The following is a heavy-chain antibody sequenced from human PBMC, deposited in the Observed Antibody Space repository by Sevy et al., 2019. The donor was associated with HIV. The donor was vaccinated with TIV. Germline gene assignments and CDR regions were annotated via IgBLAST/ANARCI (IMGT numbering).Heavy chain of an antibody. D-gene: IGHD3-22*01. J-gene: IGHJ4*02. V-gene: IGHV3-33*01. CDR2: IWSDGAYQ. CDR1: GFTFSNYA. CDR3: ARGGYYYDNAAYYALDS. Sequence: GGSLRLSCAATGFTFSNYAMHWVRQAPGKGMEWVAIIWSDGAYQYHGDSVKGRFTISRDNSKNTLYLQMNNVRVEDTAVYYWARGGYYYDNAAYYALDSWGQGTLVTVSS.